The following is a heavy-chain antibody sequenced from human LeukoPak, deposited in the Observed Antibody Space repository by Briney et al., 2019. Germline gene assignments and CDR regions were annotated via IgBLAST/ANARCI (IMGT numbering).Heavy chain of an antibody. D-gene: IGHD3-9*01. CDR2: FDPEDGET. J-gene: IGHJ4*02. Sequence: GASVKVSCKVSGYTLTELSMHWVRQAPGKGLEWMGGFDPEDGETIYAQKFQGRVTMTEDTSTDTVYMELSSLRSEDTAVYYCATGQRGMILTGYPARYWGQGTLATVSS. V-gene: IGHV1-24*01. CDR3: ATGQRGMILTGYPARY. CDR1: GYTLTELS.